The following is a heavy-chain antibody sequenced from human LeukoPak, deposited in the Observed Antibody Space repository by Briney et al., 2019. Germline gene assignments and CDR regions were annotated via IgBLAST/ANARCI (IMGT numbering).Heavy chain of an antibody. CDR1: GVALSAYS. J-gene: IGHJ3*02. Sequence: GGALRHSCSDSGVALSAYSMHWVRPAPRKGLEYVSTISSNGDIKHYADSVKGRFTISRDNAKNTLYLQMSSLRAEDTAFYYCPYDSNGYDAFDIWGQGTKVTVSS. V-gene: IGHV3-64D*06. CDR2: ISSNGDIK. CDR3: PYDSNGYDAFDI. D-gene: IGHD3-22*01.